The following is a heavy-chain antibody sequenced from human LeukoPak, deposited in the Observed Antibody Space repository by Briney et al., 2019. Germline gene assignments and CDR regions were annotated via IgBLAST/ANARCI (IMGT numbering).Heavy chain of an antibody. CDR3: AKDKSDDFWSGGFDY. V-gene: IGHV3-23*01. D-gene: IGHD3-3*01. Sequence: PGGSLRLSCAASGFTFSSYAMSWVRQAPGKGLEWVSAISGSGGSTYYADSVKGRFTISRDNSKNTLYLRMNSLRAEDTALYYCAKDKSDDFWSGGFDYWGQGTLVTVSS. CDR1: GFTFSSYA. CDR2: ISGSGGST. J-gene: IGHJ4*02.